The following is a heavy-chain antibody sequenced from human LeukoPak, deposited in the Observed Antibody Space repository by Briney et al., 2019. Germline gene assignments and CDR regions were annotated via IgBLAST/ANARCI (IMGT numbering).Heavy chain of an antibody. CDR2: YYSGST. V-gene: IGHV4-59*12. Sequence: SETLSLTCTVSGGSISSYYWSWIRQPPGKGLEWIGYYSGSTNYNPSLKSRVTMSVDTSKNQFSLKLSSVTAADTAVYYCARVSMVRGVIIDYWGQGTLVTVSS. D-gene: IGHD3-10*01. J-gene: IGHJ4*02. CDR3: ARVSMVRGVIIDY. CDR1: GGSISSYY.